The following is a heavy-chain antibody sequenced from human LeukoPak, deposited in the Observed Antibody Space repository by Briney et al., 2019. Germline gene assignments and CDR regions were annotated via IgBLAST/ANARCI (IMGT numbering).Heavy chain of an antibody. CDR2: INHSGST. V-gene: IGHV4-34*01. CDR1: GGSFSGYY. CDR3: AREYYYGSESAASGAFDI. Sequence: SETLSLTCTVYGGSFSGYYWSWIRQPPGKGLEWIGEINHSGSTNYNPSLKSRVTISVDTSKNQFSLKLSSVTAADTAVYYCAREYYYGSESAASGAFDIWGQGTMVTVSS. J-gene: IGHJ3*02. D-gene: IGHD3-10*01.